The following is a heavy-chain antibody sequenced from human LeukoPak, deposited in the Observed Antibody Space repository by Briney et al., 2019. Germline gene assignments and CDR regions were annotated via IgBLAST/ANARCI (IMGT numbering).Heavy chain of an antibody. CDR2: ISYDGSNK. V-gene: IGHV3-30*18. D-gene: IGHD5-18*01. CDR3: AKDGYPDAFDI. Sequence: GGSLRLYCAASGFTFSSYGMHCVRQAPGKGLEWVAVISYDGSNKYYADSVKGRFTISRDNSKNTLYLQMNSLRAEDTAVYYCAKDGYPDAFDIWGQGTMVTVSS. CDR1: GFTFSSYG. J-gene: IGHJ3*02.